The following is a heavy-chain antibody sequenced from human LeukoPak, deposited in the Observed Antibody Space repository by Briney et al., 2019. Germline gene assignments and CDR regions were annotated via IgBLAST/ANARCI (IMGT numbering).Heavy chain of an antibody. CDR2: PNPKTGGT. D-gene: IGHD1-14*01. J-gene: IGHJ4*02. CDR1: GYTFTGYY. CDR3: ASATAENDH. V-gene: IGHV1-2*02. Sequence: WASVKVSCKASGYTFTGYYLHWVRQAPGQGLEWMGWPNPKTGGTSYAQKFQGRVTMTRDTSISTVNMELSRLTSDDTAVYYCASATAENDHWGQGTLVTVSS.